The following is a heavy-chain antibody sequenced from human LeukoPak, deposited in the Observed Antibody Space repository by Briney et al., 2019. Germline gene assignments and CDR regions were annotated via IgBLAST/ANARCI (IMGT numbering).Heavy chain of an antibody. Sequence: GGSLRLSCAASGFTFSSYSMNWVRQAPGKGLEWVSSISSSSSYIYYADSVKGRFTISRDNAKNSLYLQMNSLRAEDTAVYYCARGRDDNAFDIWGQGTMVTVSS. CDR3: ARGRDDNAFDI. V-gene: IGHV3-21*01. CDR1: GFTFSSYS. CDR2: ISSSSSYI. J-gene: IGHJ3*02. D-gene: IGHD3-22*01.